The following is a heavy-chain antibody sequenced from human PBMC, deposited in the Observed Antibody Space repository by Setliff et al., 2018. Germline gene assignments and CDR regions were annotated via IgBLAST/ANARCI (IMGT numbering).Heavy chain of an antibody. D-gene: IGHD2-15*01. CDR3: ARDTGYSSGGSCYSGAFDI. Sequence: PSETLSLTCAVYGGSFSGYYWSWIRQPPGKGLEWIGEINHSGSTNYNPSLKSRVTISVDTSKNQFSLKLSSVTAADTAVYYCARDTGYSSGGSCYSGAFDIWGQGTMVTVSS. CDR1: GGSFSGYY. J-gene: IGHJ3*02. CDR2: INHSGST. V-gene: IGHV4-34*01.